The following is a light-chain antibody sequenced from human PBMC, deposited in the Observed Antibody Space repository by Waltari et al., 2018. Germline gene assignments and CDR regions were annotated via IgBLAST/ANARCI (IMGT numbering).Light chain of an antibody. CDR3: QSYDRDLNAVL. CDR2: RDD. J-gene: IGLJ2*01. Sequence: QSVLTQPPSVSGDPGQSVTISCPGSSSNIGAGYEVHCYQQIPGSAPKVLIYRDDNRPSGVPCRFSGSKSGTSASLSVTGLHVEDEADYFCQSYDRDLNAVLFGGGTKLTVL. V-gene: IGLV1-40*01. CDR1: SSNIGAGYE.